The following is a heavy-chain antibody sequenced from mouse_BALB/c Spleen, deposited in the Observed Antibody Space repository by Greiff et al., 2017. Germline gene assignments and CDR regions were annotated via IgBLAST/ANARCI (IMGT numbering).Heavy chain of an antibody. J-gene: IGHJ1*01. V-gene: IGHV3-5*02. CDR3: ARDYYGSRRWYFDV. CDR2: IYYSGTI. CDR1: GISITTGNYR. Sequence: EVQLQESGPGLVKPSQTVSLTCTVTGISITTGNYRWSWIRQFPGNKLEWIGYIYYSGTITYNPSLTSRTTITRDTSKNQFFLEMNSLTAEDTATYYCARDYYGSRRWYFDVWGAGTTVTVSS. D-gene: IGHD1-1*01.